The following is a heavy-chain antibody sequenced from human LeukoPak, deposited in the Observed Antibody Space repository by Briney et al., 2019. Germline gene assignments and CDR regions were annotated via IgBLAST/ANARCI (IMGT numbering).Heavy chain of an antibody. D-gene: IGHD3-16*01. CDR3: ARVADIRLGDPNWFDP. Sequence: SKTLSLTCTVSGGSISSGGYYWSWIRQHPGKGLEWIGYIYYSGSTYYNPSLKSRVTISVDTSKNQFSLKLSSVTAADTAVYYCARVADIRLGDPNWFDPWGQGTLVTVSS. J-gene: IGHJ5*02. CDR1: GGSISSGGYY. CDR2: IYYSGST. V-gene: IGHV4-31*03.